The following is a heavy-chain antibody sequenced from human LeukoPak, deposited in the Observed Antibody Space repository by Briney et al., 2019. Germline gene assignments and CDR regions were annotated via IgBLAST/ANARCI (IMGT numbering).Heavy chain of an antibody. J-gene: IGHJ4*02. V-gene: IGHV4-39*07. Sequence: PSETLSLTCTVSGVSISSSSYYWGWIRQPPGKGLEWIGSIYYSGSTYYNPSLKSRVTISVDTSKNQFSLKLSSVTAADTAVYYCAKIAYCGGDCYSLYYFDYWGQGTLVTVSS. D-gene: IGHD2-21*02. CDR1: GVSISSSSYY. CDR3: AKIAYCGGDCYSLYYFDY. CDR2: IYYSGST.